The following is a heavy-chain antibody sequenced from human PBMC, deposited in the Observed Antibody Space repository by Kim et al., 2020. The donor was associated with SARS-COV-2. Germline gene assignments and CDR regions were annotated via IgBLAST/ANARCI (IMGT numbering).Heavy chain of an antibody. J-gene: IGHJ1*01. CDR2: IHSDGRST. V-gene: IGHV3-74*03. Sequence: GGSLRLSCAASGFTLSHYLMNWVRQTPGKGLVWVSRIHSDGRSTEYVDSVKGRFTISRDNAKNTLYLQMNSLRPEDTAIYYCARADDYDISVYYGCFHHWGQGAPVTVSS. CDR3: ARADDYDISVYYGCFHH. CDR1: GFTLSHYL. D-gene: IGHD3-22*01.